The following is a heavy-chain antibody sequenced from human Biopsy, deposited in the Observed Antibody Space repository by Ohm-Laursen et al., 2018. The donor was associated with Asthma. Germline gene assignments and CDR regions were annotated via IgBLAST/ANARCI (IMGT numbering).Heavy chain of an antibody. CDR1: GFTSSDYY. D-gene: IGHD6-19*01. CDR2: INGKSNSI. CDR3: ARDSYSSGLYDDFES. V-gene: IGHV3-11*01. J-gene: IGHJ4*02. Sequence: LSLTCAASGFTSSDYYMSWIRQAPGKGLEWISYINGKSNSIEYADSVKGRFTISRDNAKNSLYLQMNSLRAEDTAVYYCARDSYSSGLYDDFESWGQGTLVTVSS.